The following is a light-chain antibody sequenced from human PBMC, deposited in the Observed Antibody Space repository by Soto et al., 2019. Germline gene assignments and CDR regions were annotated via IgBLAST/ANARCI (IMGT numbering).Light chain of an antibody. V-gene: IGLV2-14*01. CDR2: DVS. CDR3: SSYTSSSTLRV. J-gene: IGLJ1*01. CDR1: SSDVGGYNY. Sequence: QSALTQPASVSGSPGQSITISCTGTSSDVGGYNYVSWYQQHPGKAPKLMIYDVSNRPSGVSNRFSGSKSGNTASLTISGLQDEDEAAYYCSSYTSSSTLRVFGTGTKLTVL.